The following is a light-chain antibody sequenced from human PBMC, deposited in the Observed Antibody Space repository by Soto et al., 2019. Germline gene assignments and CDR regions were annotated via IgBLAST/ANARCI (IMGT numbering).Light chain of an antibody. Sequence: EIVLTQSPGTLSLSPGERATLSCRASQSVSSSHLTWYQQKPGQAPRLLIYVASSRTTDIPDRFSGSGSGTDFTLTSSRLEPEDFAVYYCQQFYSSPWTFGQGTKVEIK. CDR1: QSVSSSH. CDR3: QQFYSSPWT. V-gene: IGKV3-20*01. J-gene: IGKJ1*01. CDR2: VAS.